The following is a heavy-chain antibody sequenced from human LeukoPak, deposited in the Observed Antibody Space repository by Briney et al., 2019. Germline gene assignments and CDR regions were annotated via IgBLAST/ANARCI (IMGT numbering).Heavy chain of an antibody. D-gene: IGHD3-10*01. CDR2: IYPGDSDT. V-gene: IGHV5-51*01. J-gene: IGHJ4*02. CDR1: GYSFTSYW. Sequence: GESLKISCKGSGYSFTSYWIGWVRQMPGKGLEWMGIIYPGDSDTRYSPSFQGHVTISADKSISTAYLQWSSLKASDTAMYYCARAAYFHGSGTHFDYWGQGTLATVSS. CDR3: ARAAYFHGSGTHFDY.